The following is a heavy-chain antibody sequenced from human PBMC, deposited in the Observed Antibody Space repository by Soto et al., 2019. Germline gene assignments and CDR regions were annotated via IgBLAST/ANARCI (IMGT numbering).Heavy chain of an antibody. CDR3: ARVFSIPAHGGAYNFHTMDV. Sequence: GGSLRLSCAASGFTFSDHGMHWVRQAPGKGMEWVAVIYPDGNNEYYSDSVKGRFTISRDDSKNTLSLQLNSLRVEDTAVYYCARVFSIPAHGGAYNFHTMDVWGQGTTVTVSS. V-gene: IGHV3-33*01. D-gene: IGHD6-13*01. CDR2: IYPDGNNE. J-gene: IGHJ6*02. CDR1: GFTFSDHG.